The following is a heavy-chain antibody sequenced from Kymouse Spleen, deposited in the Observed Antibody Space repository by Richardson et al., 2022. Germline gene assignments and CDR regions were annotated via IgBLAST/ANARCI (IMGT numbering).Heavy chain of an antibody. V-gene: IGHV4-59*01. J-gene: IGHJ3*02. D-gene: IGHD1-7*01. CDR3: ARDKNNWNYKAFDI. CDR1: GGSISSYY. Sequence: QVQLQESGPGLVKPSETLSLTCTVSGGSISSYYWSWIRQPPGKGLEWIGYIYYSGSTNYNPSLKSRVTISVDTSKNQFSLKLSSVTAADTAVYYCARDKNNWNYKAFDIWGQGTMVTVSS. CDR2: IYYSGST.